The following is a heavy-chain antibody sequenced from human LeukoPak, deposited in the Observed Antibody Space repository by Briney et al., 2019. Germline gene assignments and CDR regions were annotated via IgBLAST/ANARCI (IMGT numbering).Heavy chain of an antibody. Sequence: SETLSLTCDVSGYSISNGYYWGWIRQPPGKGLEWIGNIYRSGTTYYNPSLKSRVTVSVDTSKNQFSLKLSSVTAADTAVYYCARDPDGDYAYFDYWGQGTLVTVSS. CDR3: ARDPDGDYAYFDY. CDR1: GYSISNGYY. CDR2: IYRSGTT. D-gene: IGHD4-17*01. J-gene: IGHJ4*02. V-gene: IGHV4-38-2*02.